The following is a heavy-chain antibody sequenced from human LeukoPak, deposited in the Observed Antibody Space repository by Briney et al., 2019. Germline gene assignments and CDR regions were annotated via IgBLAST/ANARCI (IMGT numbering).Heavy chain of an antibody. J-gene: IGHJ5*02. CDR3: ARDRRWLQHNNWFDP. CDR2: IYTSGST. D-gene: IGHD5-24*01. V-gene: IGHV4-61*02. CDR1: GVSISSGSYY. Sequence: PSQTLSLTCTVPGVSISSGSYYWSWIRQPAGKGLEWIGRIYTSGSTNYNPSLKSRVTISVDTSKNQFSLKLSSVTAADTAVYYCARDRRWLQHNNWFDPWGQGTLVTVSS.